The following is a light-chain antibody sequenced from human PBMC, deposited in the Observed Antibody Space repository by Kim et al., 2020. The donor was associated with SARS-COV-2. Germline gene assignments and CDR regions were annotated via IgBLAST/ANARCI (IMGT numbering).Light chain of an antibody. CDR1: NIGSKS. CDR2: YDS. J-gene: IGLJ3*02. CDR3: QVWDSSSDLNWV. Sequence: PGKTARITCGGNNIGSKSVHWYQQKPAQAPVLVIYYDSDRPSGIPERFSGSNSGNTATLTISRVEAGDEADYYCQVWDSSSDLNWVFGGGTQLTVL. V-gene: IGLV3-21*04.